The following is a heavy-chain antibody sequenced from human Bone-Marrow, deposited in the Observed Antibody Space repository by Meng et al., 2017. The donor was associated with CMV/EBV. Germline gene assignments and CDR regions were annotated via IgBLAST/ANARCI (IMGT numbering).Heavy chain of an antibody. J-gene: IGHJ5*02. CDR2: IYYTGST. V-gene: IGHV4-30-4*01. CDR1: GGSFSGYY. D-gene: IGHD2-2*01. CDR3: ARTMVVIVPAARNGGWFDP. Sequence: SETLSLTCAVYGGSFSGYYWSWIRQPPGQVLEWIGNIYYTGSTYYNPSLRSRLTMSVDTSKNQFSLKLSSVTATDTAVYYCARTMVVIVPAARNGGWFDPWGQGTLVTVSS.